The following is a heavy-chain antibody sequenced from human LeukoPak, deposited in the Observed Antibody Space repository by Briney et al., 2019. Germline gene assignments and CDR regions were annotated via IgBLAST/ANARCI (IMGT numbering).Heavy chain of an antibody. CDR3: VNEERGY. CDR1: GFTFSSYA. D-gene: IGHD1-26*01. Sequence: PGGSLRLSCSASGFTFSSYAMYWVRQAPGKGLEYVSTISSTGGSTYYADSVKGRFTISRDNAKNTLYLQMSSLRPEDTAVYYCVNEERGYWGQGTLVTVSS. CDR2: ISSTGGST. J-gene: IGHJ4*02. V-gene: IGHV3-64D*09.